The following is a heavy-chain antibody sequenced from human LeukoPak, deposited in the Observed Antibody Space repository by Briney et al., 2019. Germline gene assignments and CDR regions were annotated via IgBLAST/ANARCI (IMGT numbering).Heavy chain of an antibody. CDR3: ARPVRGSYYPDDAFDI. Sequence: PGGSLRLSCAASGFTFSSYWMSWVRQAPGKGLEWVANIKQDGSEKYYVDSVKGRFTISRDNAKNSLYLQMNSLRAEDTAVYYCARPVRGSYYPDDAFDIWGQGTMVTVSS. V-gene: IGHV3-7*01. D-gene: IGHD1-26*01. J-gene: IGHJ3*02. CDR2: IKQDGSEK. CDR1: GFTFSSYW.